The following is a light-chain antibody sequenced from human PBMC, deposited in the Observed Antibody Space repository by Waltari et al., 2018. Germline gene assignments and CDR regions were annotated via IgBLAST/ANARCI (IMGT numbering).Light chain of an antibody. J-gene: IGLJ3*02. CDR2: YHTDSDK. V-gene: IGLV5-45*01. CDR3: MIWHNNGWV. CDR1: SGISVGSST. Sequence: QPVLTQPTSLSASPGASASLTCPLRSGISVGSSTIFSYQTKPGRPPRYRLNYHTDSDKDQGSGVPSRFSGSKDASVNRGILLISGLQSEDEADYYCMIWHNNGWVIGGGTRLTVL.